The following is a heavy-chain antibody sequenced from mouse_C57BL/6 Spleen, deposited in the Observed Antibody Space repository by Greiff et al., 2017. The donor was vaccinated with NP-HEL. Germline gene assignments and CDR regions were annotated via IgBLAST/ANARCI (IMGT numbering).Heavy chain of an antibody. CDR2: INPGSGGT. CDR3: ARGGYYGSSFDY. V-gene: IGHV1-54*01. Sequence: VKVVESGAELVRPGTSVKVSCKASGYAFTNYLIEWVKQRPGQGLEWIGVINPGSGGTNYNEKFKGKATLTADKSSSTAYMQLSSLTSEDSAVYFCARGGYYGSSFDYWGQGTTLTVSS. D-gene: IGHD1-1*01. J-gene: IGHJ2*01. CDR1: GYAFTNYL.